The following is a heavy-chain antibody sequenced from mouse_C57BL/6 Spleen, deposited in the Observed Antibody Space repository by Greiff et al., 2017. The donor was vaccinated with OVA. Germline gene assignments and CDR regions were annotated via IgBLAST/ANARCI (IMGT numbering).Heavy chain of an antibody. CDR3: ARDYDYDNYAMDY. CDR2: ISSGSSTI. Sequence: EVKLMESGGGLVKPGGSLKLSCAASGFTFSDYGMHWVRQAPEKGLGWVAYISSGSSTIYYADTVKGRFTVSRDDAKNTLFLQMTSLRSEDTAMYYCARDYDYDNYAMDYWGQGTSVTVSS. V-gene: IGHV5-17*01. J-gene: IGHJ4*01. CDR1: GFTFSDYG. D-gene: IGHD2-4*01.